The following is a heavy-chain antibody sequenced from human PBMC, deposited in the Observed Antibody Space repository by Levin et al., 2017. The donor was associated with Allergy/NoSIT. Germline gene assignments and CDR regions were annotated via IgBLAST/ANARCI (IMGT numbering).Heavy chain of an antibody. V-gene: IGHV3-23*01. CDR3: AQEKGYSYGYR. D-gene: IGHD5-18*01. J-gene: IGHJ5*02. CDR1: GFTFSNYD. Sequence: GESLKISCAASGFTFSNYDMSWVRQAPGKGLEWVSAISGSGGRTYYADSVKGRFTISRDNSKNTLNLQMNSLRAEDTAVYYCAQEKGYSYGYRWGQGTLVTVSS. CDR2: ISGSGGRT.